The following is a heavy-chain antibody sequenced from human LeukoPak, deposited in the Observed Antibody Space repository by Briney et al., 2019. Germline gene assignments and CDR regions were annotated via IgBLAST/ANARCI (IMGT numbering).Heavy chain of an antibody. CDR3: AKDMFIYYYGSGPLGY. V-gene: IGHV3-30*18. CDR1: GFTFSSYG. J-gene: IGHJ4*02. Sequence: GGSLRLSCAASGFTFSSYGMHWVRQAPGKGLEWVAVISYDGSNKYYADSVKGRFTISRDNSKNTLYLQMNSLRAEDTAVYYCAKDMFIYYYGSGPLGYWGQGTLVTVCS. D-gene: IGHD3-10*01. CDR2: ISYDGSNK.